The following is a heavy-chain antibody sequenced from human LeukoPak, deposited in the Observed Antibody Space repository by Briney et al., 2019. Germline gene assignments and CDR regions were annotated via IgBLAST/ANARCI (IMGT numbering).Heavy chain of an antibody. CDR2: ISAYNGNT. CDR1: GYTFTSYG. D-gene: IGHD6-6*01. V-gene: IGHV1-18*01. Sequence: ASVKVSCKASGYTFTSYGISWVRQAPGRGLEWMGWISAYNGNTNYAQKLQGRVTMTTDTSTSTAYMELRSLRSDDTAVYYCARDQKWYSSSSGYFDYWGQGTLVTVSS. CDR3: ARDQKWYSSSSGYFDY. J-gene: IGHJ4*02.